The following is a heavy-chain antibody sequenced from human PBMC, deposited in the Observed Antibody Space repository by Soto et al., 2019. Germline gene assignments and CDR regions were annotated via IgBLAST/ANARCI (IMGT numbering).Heavy chain of an antibody. CDR2: INHSGST. CDR3: ARGCSIAARLPFDY. Sequence: SETLSLTCAVYGGSFSGYYWSWIRQPPGKGLEWIGEINHSGSTNYSPSLKSRVTISVDTSKNQFSLKLSSVTAADTAVYYCARGCSIAARLPFDYWGQGTLVTVSS. CDR1: GGSFSGYY. J-gene: IGHJ4*02. D-gene: IGHD6-6*01. V-gene: IGHV4-34*01.